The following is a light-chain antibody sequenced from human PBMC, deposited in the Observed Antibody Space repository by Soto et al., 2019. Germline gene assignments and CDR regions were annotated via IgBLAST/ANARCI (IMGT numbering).Light chain of an antibody. V-gene: IGKV3-20*01. Sequence: EIVLTRSPGTLSLSPGERATLSCRASQSVSSSYLAWYQQKPGQAPRLLIYGASSRATGIPDRFSGSGSGTDFTLTISRLEPEDFAVYYCQQYGSSPGTFGQGT. CDR3: QQYGSSPGT. CDR1: QSVSSSY. CDR2: GAS. J-gene: IGKJ1*01.